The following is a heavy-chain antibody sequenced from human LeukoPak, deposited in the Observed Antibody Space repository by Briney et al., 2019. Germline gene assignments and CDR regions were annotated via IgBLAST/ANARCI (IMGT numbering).Heavy chain of an antibody. CDR3: TRVSIHGDSDY. Sequence: SETLSLTCTVSGGSISSYYWSWIRQPPGKGLEWIGYIYYTGRTKYNPSVQSRVTISVDTSKNQFSLNLRSVTSADTAVYFCTRVSIHGDSDYWGQGTLVTVSS. J-gene: IGHJ4*02. V-gene: IGHV4-59*01. CDR1: GGSISSYY. CDR2: IYYTGRT.